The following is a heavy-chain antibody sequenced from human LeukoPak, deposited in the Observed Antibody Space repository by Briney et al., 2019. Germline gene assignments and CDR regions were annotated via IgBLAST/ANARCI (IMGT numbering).Heavy chain of an antibody. CDR1: GFTFKTYA. V-gene: IGHV3-23*01. Sequence: GGSLRLSCAASGFTFKTYAMNWVRQVPGKGPEWVSSMSGSGSSTDYADSVKGRFTISRDNSKNTLYLQMNSLRAEDTALYYCAKDAQGLVRGGIYFDFWGQGSLVAVSS. CDR3: AKDAQGLVRGGIYFDF. D-gene: IGHD6-19*01. CDR2: MSGSGSST. J-gene: IGHJ4*02.